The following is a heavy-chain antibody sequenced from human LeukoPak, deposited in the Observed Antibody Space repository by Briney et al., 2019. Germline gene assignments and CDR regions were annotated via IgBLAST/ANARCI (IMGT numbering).Heavy chain of an antibody. CDR3: AKAGGGNWFDP. CDR1: GFTFSNYY. CDR2: IRGTGGGST. Sequence: GGSLRLSCAASGFTFSNYYMTWVRQAPGKGLEWVSTIRGTGGGSTFYADSVKGRCTISGDNSRNTLYLQMNSLRVEDTAVYYCAKAGGGNWFDPWGQGTLVTVSS. J-gene: IGHJ5*02. V-gene: IGHV3-23*01. D-gene: IGHD3-16*01.